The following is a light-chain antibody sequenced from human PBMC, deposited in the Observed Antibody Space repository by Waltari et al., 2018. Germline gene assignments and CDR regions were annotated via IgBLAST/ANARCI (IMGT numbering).Light chain of an antibody. CDR1: QSISRF. CDR2: DAS. V-gene: IGKV3-20*01. CDR3: QKYGTLPAT. Sequence: DIFLTQSPGTLSLSPGEGATLPCRASQSISRFLAWYQQKPGQAPMLLIYDASTRATGIPDRFSGSGSGTDFSLTISRLEPEDFAVYYCQKYGTLPATFGQGTKVEIK. J-gene: IGKJ1*01.